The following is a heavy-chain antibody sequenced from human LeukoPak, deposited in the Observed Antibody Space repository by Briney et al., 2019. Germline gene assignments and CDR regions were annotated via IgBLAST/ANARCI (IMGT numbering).Heavy chain of an antibody. V-gene: IGHV1-2*02. D-gene: IGHD2-2*01. CDR1: GYTSTGYY. Sequence: ASVKVSCKASGYTSTGYYMHWVRQAPGQGLEWMGWINPNSGGTNYAQKFQGRVTMTRDTSISTAYMELSRLRSDDTAVYYCARGDPVVPAAFDYWGQGTLVTVSS. J-gene: IGHJ4*02. CDR3: ARGDPVVPAAFDY. CDR2: INPNSGGT.